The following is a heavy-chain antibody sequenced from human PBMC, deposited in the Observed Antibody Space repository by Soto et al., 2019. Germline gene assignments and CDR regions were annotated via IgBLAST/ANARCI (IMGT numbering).Heavy chain of an antibody. CDR3: ARVAAGPTHQKNRIAV. CDR1: GYTFTGYY. V-gene: IGHV1-2*04. J-gene: IGHJ6*02. Sequence: ASVKVSCKASGYTFTGYYMHWVRQAPGQGLEWMGWINPNSGGTNYAQKFQGWVTMTRDTSISTAYMELGRLRSDDTAVYYCARVAAGPTHQKNRIAVWGQGTTVTGSS. CDR2: INPNSGGT. D-gene: IGHD3-10*01.